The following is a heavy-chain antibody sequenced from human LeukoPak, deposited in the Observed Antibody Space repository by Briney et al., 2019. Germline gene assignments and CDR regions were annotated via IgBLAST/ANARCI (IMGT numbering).Heavy chain of an antibody. CDR2: IYYSGST. CDR1: GDSLSSSTYH. D-gene: IGHD2-15*01. J-gene: IGHJ6*03. CDR3: ARGRFVVVVAATRYMDV. V-gene: IGHV4-39*07. Sequence: SETLSLTCTVSGDSLSSSTYHWGWVRQPPGKGLEWVGSIYYSGSTNYNPSLKSRVTISVDTSKNQFSLKLSSVTAADTAVYYCARGRFVVVVAATRYMDVWGKGTTVTVSS.